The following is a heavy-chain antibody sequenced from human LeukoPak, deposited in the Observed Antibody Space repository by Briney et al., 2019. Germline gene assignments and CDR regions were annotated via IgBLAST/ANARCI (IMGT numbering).Heavy chain of an antibody. CDR3: ARVGGCSGGSCYGGFFDY. Sequence: GGSLRLSCEASGFTFSDYAMHWVRQAPGKGLECMSVISYDGSNKYYADSVKGRFTISRDNSKNTLYLQMKSLRPEDTAVYYCARVGGCSGGSCYGGFFDYWGQGTLVTVSS. J-gene: IGHJ4*02. V-gene: IGHV3-30*04. D-gene: IGHD2-15*01. CDR1: GFTFSDYA. CDR2: ISYDGSNK.